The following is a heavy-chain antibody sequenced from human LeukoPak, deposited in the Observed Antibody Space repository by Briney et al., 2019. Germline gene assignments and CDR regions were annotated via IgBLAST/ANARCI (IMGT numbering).Heavy chain of an antibody. CDR1: GFTFSSYW. J-gene: IGHJ4*02. D-gene: IGHD3-3*01. Sequence: GGSLKLSWAASGFTFSSYWMSWVRQAPGKGLGGVPNIKQDGSEKYYVDSVKGRFTISRDNAKNSLYLQMNSLRAEDTAVYYCARDLTYYDFWSGYDNYFDYWGQGTLVTVSS. CDR2: IKQDGSEK. CDR3: ARDLTYYDFWSGYDNYFDY. V-gene: IGHV3-7*01.